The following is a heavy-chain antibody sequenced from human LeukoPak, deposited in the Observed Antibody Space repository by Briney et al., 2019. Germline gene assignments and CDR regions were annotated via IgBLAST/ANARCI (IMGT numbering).Heavy chain of an antibody. V-gene: IGHV3-23*01. J-gene: IGHJ6*03. Sequence: GGSLRLSCPASGFTFSSYAMSWVRQAPGKGLEWVSAISGSGGSTYYADSVKGRFTISSDNSKNTLYLQMNSLRAEDTAVYYCAKVRGSTSHRYMDVWGKGTTVTVSS. CDR3: AKVRGSTSHRYMDV. CDR1: GFTFSSYA. D-gene: IGHD2-2*01. CDR2: ISGSGGST.